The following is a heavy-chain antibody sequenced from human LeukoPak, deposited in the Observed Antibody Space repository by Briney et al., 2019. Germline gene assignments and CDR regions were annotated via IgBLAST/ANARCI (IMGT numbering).Heavy chain of an antibody. J-gene: IGHJ6*02. V-gene: IGHV1-2*02. CDR2: INPNSGGT. D-gene: IGHD2-21*02. CDR3: ARAGSRWVTATPTSPDYYYGMDV. CDR1: GYTFTDYY. Sequence: ASVKVSCKASGYTFTDYYTHWVRQAPRQGLEWMGWINPNSGGTKYAQKFQGRVIMTRDTSITTPYMDLIRLTSDDTAIYYCARAGSRWVTATPTSPDYYYGMDVWGQGTTVTVSS.